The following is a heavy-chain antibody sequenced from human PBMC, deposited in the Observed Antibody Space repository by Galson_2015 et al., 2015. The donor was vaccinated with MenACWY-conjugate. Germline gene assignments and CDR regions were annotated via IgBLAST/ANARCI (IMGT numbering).Heavy chain of an antibody. CDR3: ARVGRDSSGYYQYYFNY. Sequence: SLRLSCAASEFTFSNYAMSWVRQAPGKGLEWVSAIGGSGGTTNYADSAKGRYTISRDNSKNTLYLQMNSLRAEDTAVYYCARVGRDSSGYYQYYFNYWGQGSLVTVSS. CDR2: IGGSGGTT. D-gene: IGHD3-22*01. J-gene: IGHJ4*02. V-gene: IGHV3-23*01. CDR1: EFTFSNYA.